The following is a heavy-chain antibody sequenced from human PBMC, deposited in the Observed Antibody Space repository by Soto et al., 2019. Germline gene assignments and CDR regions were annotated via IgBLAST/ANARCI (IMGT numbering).Heavy chain of an antibody. V-gene: IGHV3-30-3*01. Sequence: QVQLVESGGGVVQPGRSLRLSCAASGFTFRNYAMHWVRQAPGKGLECVAVISYDGGNKFYRDYVKGRFTISRDNSKNTLYLQINSLRSEDTAVYYCARGDREDIAVVIGVRPGEYGVDVWGQGTTVTVSS. CDR3: ARGDREDIAVVIGVRPGEYGVDV. J-gene: IGHJ6*02. D-gene: IGHD2-15*01. CDR1: GFTFRNYA. CDR2: ISYDGGNK.